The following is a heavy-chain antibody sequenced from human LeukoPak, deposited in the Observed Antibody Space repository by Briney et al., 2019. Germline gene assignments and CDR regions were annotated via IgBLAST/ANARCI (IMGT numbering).Heavy chain of an antibody. Sequence: PGGSLRLSCAASGFTFSNYGMSWLRQAPGKGLEWVSAITGSGDDAYYADSVHGRFTMSRDNPKSTLYLQMNSLRVEDTALYYCAKESTGSSPDYWGQGTLVTVSS. CDR3: AKESTGSSPDY. V-gene: IGHV3-23*01. CDR2: ITGSGDDA. D-gene: IGHD1-26*01. J-gene: IGHJ4*02. CDR1: GFTFSNYG.